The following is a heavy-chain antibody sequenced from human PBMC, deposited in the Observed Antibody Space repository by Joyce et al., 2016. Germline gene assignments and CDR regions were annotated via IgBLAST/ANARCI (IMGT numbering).Heavy chain of an antibody. CDR2: IKPDSGGT. CDR1: GYKFTDCY. D-gene: IGHD2/OR15-2a*01. V-gene: IGHV1-2*02. Sequence: QVQLVQSGAEVRKPGASVKVSCKASGYKFTDCYVHWVRQAPGQGLEWMGWIKPDSGGTNYAQKFQGRVTRTRDTSINTAYMDLSGLRSDDTAFYFCARGVEGEPFSMDFWGQGTLVTVSS. CDR3: ARGVEGEPFSMDF. J-gene: IGHJ4*02.